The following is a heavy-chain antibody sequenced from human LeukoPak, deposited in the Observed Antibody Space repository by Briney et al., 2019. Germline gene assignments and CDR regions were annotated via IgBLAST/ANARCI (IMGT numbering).Heavy chain of an antibody. V-gene: IGHV1-18*01. CDR3: ARGWGSVTTSDCYYMDV. Sequence: ASVKVSCKASGYTFTSYGISWVRQVPGQGLEWMGWISAYNGNTNYAQKLQGRVTMTTDTSTSTAYMELRSLRSDDTAVYYCARGWGSVTTSDCYYMDVWGQGATVTVSS. CDR2: ISAYNGNT. CDR1: GYTFTSYG. J-gene: IGHJ6*03. D-gene: IGHD4-17*01.